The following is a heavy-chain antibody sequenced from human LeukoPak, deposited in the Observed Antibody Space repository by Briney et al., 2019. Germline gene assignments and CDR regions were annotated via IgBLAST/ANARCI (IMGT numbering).Heavy chain of an antibody. V-gene: IGHV3-48*01. CDR2: ISSSSSPI. Sequence: GGSLRLSCAASGFTFSSYEMNWVRQAPGKGLEWVSYISSSSSPIYYADSVKGRFAISRDNAKNSLYLQMNSLRAEDTAVYYCARDQYYYDSSGYYSDYYYYMDVWGKGTTVTVFS. CDR1: GFTFSSYE. CDR3: ARDQYYYDSSGYYSDYYYYMDV. J-gene: IGHJ6*03. D-gene: IGHD3-22*01.